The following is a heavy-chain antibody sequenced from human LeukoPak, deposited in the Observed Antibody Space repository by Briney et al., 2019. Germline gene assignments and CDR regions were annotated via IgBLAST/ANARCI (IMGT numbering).Heavy chain of an antibody. D-gene: IGHD1-26*01. V-gene: IGHV4-39*07. CDR3: ARGAHDKWELLQIDY. J-gene: IGHJ4*02. Sequence: SETLSLTCTVSGGSISSSSYYWGWIRQPPGKGLEWIGSIYYSGSTYYNPSLKSRVTISVDTSKNQFSLRLTSVTAADTAVYFCARGAHDKWELLQIDYWGQGTLVTVSS. CDR2: IYYSGST. CDR1: GGSISSSSYY.